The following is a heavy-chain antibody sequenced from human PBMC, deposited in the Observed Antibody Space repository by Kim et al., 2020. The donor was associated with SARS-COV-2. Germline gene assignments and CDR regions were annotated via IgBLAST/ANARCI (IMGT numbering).Heavy chain of an antibody. CDR1: GFTFNDYG. Sequence: GGSLRLSCAASGFTFNDYGMSWVRQGPLKGLEWVAGISATGGSTYYGDSVKGRFTISRDNSKKTLFLEMNSLRADDTALYYCAKDISGEVAGEGYDFAAWGLGSPVTVS. J-gene: IGHJ5*02. CDR3: AKDISGEVAGEGYDFAA. D-gene: IGHD5-12*01. CDR2: ISATGGST. V-gene: IGHV3-23*01.